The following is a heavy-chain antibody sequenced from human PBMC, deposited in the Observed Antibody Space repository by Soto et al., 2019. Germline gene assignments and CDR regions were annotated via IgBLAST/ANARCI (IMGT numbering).Heavy chain of an antibody. Sequence: GASVKVSCKASGYTFTSYGFSWVRQAPGQGLEWMGWISAYNGNTNYAQKLQGRVTMTTDTSTSTAYMELRSLRSDDTAVYYCARLGYCSGGSCDDAFDIWGQGTMVTVSS. D-gene: IGHD2-15*01. V-gene: IGHV1-18*01. CDR3: ARLGYCSGGSCDDAFDI. CDR2: ISAYNGNT. CDR1: GYTFTSYG. J-gene: IGHJ3*02.